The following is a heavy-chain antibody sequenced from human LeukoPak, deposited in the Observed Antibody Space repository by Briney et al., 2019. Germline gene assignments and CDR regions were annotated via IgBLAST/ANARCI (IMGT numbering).Heavy chain of an antibody. CDR3: AKVRCTSCYGYFDY. D-gene: IGHD2-2*01. CDR2: ISSNGGST. CDR1: GFTFSSYA. Sequence: AGGSLRLSCSASGFTFSSYAMHWVRQAPGKGLEYVSAISSNGGSTYYADSVKGRFTISRDNSKNTLYLQMNSLRAEDTAVYYCAKVRCTSCYGYFDYWGQGTLVTVSS. J-gene: IGHJ4*02. V-gene: IGHV3-64*04.